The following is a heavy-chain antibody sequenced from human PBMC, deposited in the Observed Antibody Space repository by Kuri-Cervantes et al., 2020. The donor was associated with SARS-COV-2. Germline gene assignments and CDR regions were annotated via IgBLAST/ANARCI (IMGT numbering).Heavy chain of an antibody. CDR3: AKNRRTVAAPFDY. J-gene: IGHJ4*02. CDR1: GFSFNTYA. D-gene: IGHD4-23*01. Sequence: GGSLRLSCAASGFSFNTYAMTWVRQAPGKGLEWVSSISSRGDSTYYADSVRGRFTISRDNSKNTLYLQMNSLRADDTAVYYCAKNRRTVAAPFDYWGQGTLVTVSS. CDR2: ISSRGDST. V-gene: IGHV3-23*01.